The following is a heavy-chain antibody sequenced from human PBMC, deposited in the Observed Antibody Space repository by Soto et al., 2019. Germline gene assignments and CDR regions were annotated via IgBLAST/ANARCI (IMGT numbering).Heavy chain of an antibody. CDR2: VLPFLDVT. CDR1: EDTFSIYT. D-gene: IGHD6-13*01. V-gene: IGHV1-69*02. J-gene: IGHJ4*02. Sequence: QVQLVQSGSEVKEPGSSVKISCKTSEDTFSIYTLSWVRQAPGQGLVWMGRVLPFLDVTTYSQRFQGRVTITADRSPTTDYMELSSLTFEDTAVYYCARYTKNSNWPNFDSWGPGTLVTVSS. CDR3: ARYTKNSNWPNFDS.